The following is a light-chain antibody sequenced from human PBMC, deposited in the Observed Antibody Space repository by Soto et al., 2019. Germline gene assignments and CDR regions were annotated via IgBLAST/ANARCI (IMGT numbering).Light chain of an antibody. Sequence: QAVVTQPPSVSGAPGQRVTMSCTGSSSNIGAGSVVHWYQQVPGTAPKLLIYDDTSRPSGVPDRFSGSKSGTSVSLAITGLQAEDEADYYCQSYDSSLNGYVFGTGTKLTVL. V-gene: IGLV1-40*01. CDR2: DDT. CDR3: QSYDSSLNGYV. CDR1: SSNIGAGSV. J-gene: IGLJ1*01.